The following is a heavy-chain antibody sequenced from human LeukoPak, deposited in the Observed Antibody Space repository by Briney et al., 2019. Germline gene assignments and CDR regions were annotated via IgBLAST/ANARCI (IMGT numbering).Heavy chain of an antibody. CDR1: GCTFTGYY. CDR3: ARGPIVGATMGVYVY. CDR2: INPNSGGT. Sequence: ASVKVSCKASGCTFTGYYMHWVRQAPGQGLEWMGWINPNSGGTNYAQKFQGRVTMTRDTSISTAYMELSRLRSDDTAVYYCARGPIVGATMGVYVYWGQGTLVTVSS. V-gene: IGHV1-2*02. J-gene: IGHJ4*02. D-gene: IGHD1-26*01.